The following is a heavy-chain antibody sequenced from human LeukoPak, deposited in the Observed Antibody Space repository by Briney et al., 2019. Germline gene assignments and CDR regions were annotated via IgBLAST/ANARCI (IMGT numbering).Heavy chain of an antibody. CDR1: GFTFRSYD. V-gene: IGHV3-13*01. CDR3: ARLLAYGSGAEAFDY. CDR2: IGTAGEI. J-gene: IGHJ4*02. Sequence: GGSLRLSCAASGFTFRSYDMHWVRQATGKGLEWVSGIGTAGEIYYPGSVKGRFTISRENAKNSLYLQMNSLRAGDTAVYYCARLLAYGSGAEAFDYWGQGTLVTVSS. D-gene: IGHD3-10*01.